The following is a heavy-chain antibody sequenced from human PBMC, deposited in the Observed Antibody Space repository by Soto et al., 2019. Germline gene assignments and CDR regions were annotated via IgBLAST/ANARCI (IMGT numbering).Heavy chain of an antibody. CDR2: ISSNGGST. CDR3: VKGCSSTSRYRMDV. J-gene: IGHJ6*02. Sequence: PGGSLRLSCSASGFTFSSYAMHWVRQAPGKGLEYVSAISSNGGSTYYADSVKGRFTISRDNSKNTLYLQMSSLRAEDTAVYYCVKGCSSTSRYRMDVWGQGTRVTVSS. V-gene: IGHV3-64D*06. D-gene: IGHD2-2*01. CDR1: GFTFSSYA.